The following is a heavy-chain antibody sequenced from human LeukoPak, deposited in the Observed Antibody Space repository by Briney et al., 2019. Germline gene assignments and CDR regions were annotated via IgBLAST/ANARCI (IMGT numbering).Heavy chain of an antibody. CDR2: LYAAGNT. Sequence: SETLSLTCAVSGYSISSGYHWGWTRQTPGKGLEWIGSLYAAGNTYYSPSLKSRVTISLDKSKNLFSLDLRSVPAADTAVYYCAREIVRGVPGWWGQGTLVTVSS. V-gene: IGHV4-38-2*02. CDR1: GYSISSGYH. J-gene: IGHJ4*02. CDR3: AREIVRGVPGW. D-gene: IGHD3-10*01.